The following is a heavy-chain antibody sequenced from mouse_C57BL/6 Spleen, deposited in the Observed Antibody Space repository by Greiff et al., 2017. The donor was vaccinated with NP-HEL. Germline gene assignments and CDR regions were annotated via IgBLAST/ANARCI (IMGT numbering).Heavy chain of an antibody. V-gene: IGHV1-26*01. CDR2: INPNNGGT. CDR3: ARGGLYSYWYFDV. J-gene: IGHJ1*03. CDR1: GYTFTDYY. Sequence: EVQLQQSGPELVKPGASVKISCKASGYTFTDYYMNWVKQSHGKSLEWIGDINPNNGGTSYNQKFKGKATLTVDKSSSTAYMELRSLTSEDSAVYYCARGGLYSYWYFDVWGTGTTVTVSS. D-gene: IGHD2-1*01.